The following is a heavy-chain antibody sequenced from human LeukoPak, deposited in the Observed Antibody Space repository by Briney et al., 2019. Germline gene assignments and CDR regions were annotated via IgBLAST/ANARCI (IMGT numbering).Heavy chain of an antibody. CDR3: ISNNYTPTPKSRITIPRDTSKTQPSLKLTSATAADPALYYCARHRRCSGGTRYRHFDP. D-gene: IGHD2-15*01. CDR1: GGSMSGYY. CDR2: IYSSGST. J-gene: IGHJ5*02. Sequence: SDTLSLTCTVSGGSMSGYYGSWIRQPPGKAMEWSGYIYSSGSTNHRPSLKSRLHITRHTSKNQLSLKLTSVTGADTGVYSSISNNYTPTPKSRITIPRDTSKTQPSLKLTSATAADPALYYCARHRRCSGGTRYRHFDPCSQGTLATVPS. V-gene: IGHV4-59*08.